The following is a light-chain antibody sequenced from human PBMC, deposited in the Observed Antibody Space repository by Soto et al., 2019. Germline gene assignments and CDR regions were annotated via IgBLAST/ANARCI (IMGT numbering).Light chain of an antibody. CDR3: AAWDATLDGYV. CDR1: SSNLGDNT. Sequence: QSVLTQPPSASGTPGQRVTISCSTSSSNLGDNTVNWYQHVPGTAPKLLIYSYDQRPSGFPDRFSGSRSGTSASLAISGLQSEDEADYYCAAWDATLDGYVFGTGTKLTVL. V-gene: IGLV1-44*01. CDR2: SYD. J-gene: IGLJ1*01.